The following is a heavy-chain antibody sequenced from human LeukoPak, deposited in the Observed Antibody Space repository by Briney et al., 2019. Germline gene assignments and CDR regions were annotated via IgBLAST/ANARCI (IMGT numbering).Heavy chain of an antibody. CDR2: IYHSGST. D-gene: IGHD3-3*01. CDR3: ARGDFWSGMDV. CDR1: GGSISSGGYS. Sequence: PSETLSLTCAVSGGSISSGGYSWSWIRQPPGKGLGWIGYIYHSGSTYYNPSLKSRVTISVDRSKNQFSLKLSTVTAADTAVYYCARGDFWSGMDVWGQGTTVTVSS. J-gene: IGHJ6*02. V-gene: IGHV4-30-2*01.